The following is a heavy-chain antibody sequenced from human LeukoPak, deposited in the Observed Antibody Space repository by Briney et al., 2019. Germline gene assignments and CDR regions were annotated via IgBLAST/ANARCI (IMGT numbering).Heavy chain of an antibody. V-gene: IGHV3-74*01. CDR3: ASATSGYYSPYEY. CDR2: INSDGSTT. CDR1: GFTFSSYW. J-gene: IGHJ4*02. Sequence: PGGSLRLSCAASGFTFSSYWMLWVRQAPGRGLVWVSRINSDGSTTSYADSVKGRFTISRDNAKNTLYLQVNSLRAEDTAVYYCASATSGYYSPYEYWGQGTLVTVSS. D-gene: IGHD3-22*01.